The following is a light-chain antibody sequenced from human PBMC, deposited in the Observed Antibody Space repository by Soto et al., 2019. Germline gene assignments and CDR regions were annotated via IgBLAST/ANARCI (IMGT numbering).Light chain of an antibody. Sequence: EIVMTHSTAALSGSGGERATLSCRASQSVNSNLAWYQQKPGQAPRLLIYCASTRATGIPASFIGNGSGTEFNLAASSLQTEDFAVYYCQQYNNWPCTFGPGTKLDI. CDR2: CAS. J-gene: IGKJ3*01. CDR1: QSVNSN. CDR3: QQYNNWPCT. V-gene: IGKV3-15*01.